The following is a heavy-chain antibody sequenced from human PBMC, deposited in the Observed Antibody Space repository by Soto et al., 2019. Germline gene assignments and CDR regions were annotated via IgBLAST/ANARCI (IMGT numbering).Heavy chain of an antibody. Sequence: QVQLQESGPGLVKPSETLSLTCTVSGGSISSYYWSWIRQPPGKGLEWIGYIDYSGITNYNPSLKTRVTISVDTSKNPFSLKLSSVTAADTAVYYCARYKSNYYYGMDVWGQGTTVTVS. V-gene: IGHV4-59*01. CDR1: GGSISSYY. J-gene: IGHJ6*02. D-gene: IGHD1-20*01. CDR2: IDYSGIT. CDR3: ARYKSNYYYGMDV.